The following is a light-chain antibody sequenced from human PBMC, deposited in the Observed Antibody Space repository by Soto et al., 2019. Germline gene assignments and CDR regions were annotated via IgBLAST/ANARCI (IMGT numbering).Light chain of an antibody. CDR1: SNDIGSYNY. CDR2: DVS. Sequence: QSVLTQPASVSGSPLQSITISCTGTSNDIGSYNYVSWYQQHPDKAPKLMIYDVSNRPSGVSNRFSGSKSGNTASLTISGLQAEDEADYYCSSYTSSTTYVFGTGTKVTVL. V-gene: IGLV2-14*01. CDR3: SSYTSSTTYV. J-gene: IGLJ1*01.